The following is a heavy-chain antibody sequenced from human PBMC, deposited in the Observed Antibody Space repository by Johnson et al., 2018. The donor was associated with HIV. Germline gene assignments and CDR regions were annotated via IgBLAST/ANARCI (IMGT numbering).Heavy chain of an antibody. V-gene: IGHV3-20*04. CDR3: ARGRLGDPFPGAFDI. J-gene: IGHJ3*02. CDR1: GFTFDDYD. CDR2: INWNGGST. Sequence: MQLVESGGGLVKPGGSLRLSCAASGFTFDDYDMTWVRQPPGKGLEWVSGINWNGGSTGYADSVKGRFTISRDNAKNSLYLQMNSLRAEDTALYYWARGRLGDPFPGAFDIWGQGTMVTVSS. D-gene: IGHD3-16*01.